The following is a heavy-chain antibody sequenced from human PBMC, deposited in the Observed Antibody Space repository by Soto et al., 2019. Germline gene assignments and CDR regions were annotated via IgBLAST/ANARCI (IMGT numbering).Heavy chain of an antibody. CDR2: ISSSSSYK. D-gene: IGHD3-3*01. J-gene: IGHJ3*02. V-gene: IGHV3-21*01. CDR3: ARDQYSVSITIFGVAQGIAVDI. Sequence: EVQLVESGGGLVKPGGSLRLSCAASGFTFSNYSMNWVRQAPGKGLEWVSSISSSSSYKYYADSVKGRFTISKDNFKNLLYLQINSVRAEDAAVYYCARDQYSVSITIFGVAQGIAVDIWGQGTIVTV. CDR1: GFTFSNYS.